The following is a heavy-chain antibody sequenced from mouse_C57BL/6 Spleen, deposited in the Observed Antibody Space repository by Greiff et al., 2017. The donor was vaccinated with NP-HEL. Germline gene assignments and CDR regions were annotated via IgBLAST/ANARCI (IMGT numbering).Heavy chain of an antibody. CDR2: INYDGSST. CDR1: GFTFSDYY. CDR3: AREAYYGSSFFDY. Sequence: EVKLMESEGGLVQPGSSMKLSCTASGFTFSDYYMAWVRQVPEKGLEWVANINYDGSSTYYLDSLKSRFIISRDNAKNILYLQMSSLKSEDTATYYCAREAYYGSSFFDYWGQGTTLTVSS. V-gene: IGHV5-16*01. J-gene: IGHJ2*01. D-gene: IGHD1-1*01.